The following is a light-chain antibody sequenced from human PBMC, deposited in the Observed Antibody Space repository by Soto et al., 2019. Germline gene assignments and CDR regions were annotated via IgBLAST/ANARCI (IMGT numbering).Light chain of an antibody. CDR1: QSVSSN. CDR3: QQYNNWPIT. Sequence: EIVMTQSPATLSVSPGERATLSCRASQSVSSNLAWYQQKPGQAPRLLIYGASTRATGIPARFSGSGSGTEFTLTISSLQSEDFAVYYCQQYNNWPITFGQGT. J-gene: IGKJ5*01. V-gene: IGKV3D-15*01. CDR2: GAS.